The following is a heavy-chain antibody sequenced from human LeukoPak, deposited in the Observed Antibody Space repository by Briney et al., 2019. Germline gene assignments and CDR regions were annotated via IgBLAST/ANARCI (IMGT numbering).Heavy chain of an antibody. D-gene: IGHD3-10*02. CDR3: AELGITMIGGV. J-gene: IGHJ6*04. CDR1: GFTFRSYN. V-gene: IGHV3-48*04. Sequence: GGSLRLSCAASGFTFRSYNMNWVRQAPGKGLEWVSYISSSGSTIYYADSVKGRFTISRDNAKNSLYLQMNSLRAEDTAVYYCAELGITMIGGVWGKGTTVTISS. CDR2: ISSSGSTI.